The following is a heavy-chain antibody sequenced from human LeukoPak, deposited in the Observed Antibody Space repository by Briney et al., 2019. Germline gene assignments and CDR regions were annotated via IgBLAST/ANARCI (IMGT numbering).Heavy chain of an antibody. CDR3: ARDRGTMVRGVTNWFDP. D-gene: IGHD3-10*01. CDR1: GGSISSYY. CDR2: IYTSGST. V-gene: IGHV4-4*07. Sequence: SETLSLTCTVSGGSISSYYWSWIRQPAGKGLEWIGRIYTSGSTNYNPSLKSRVTMSVDTSKNQFSLKLSSVTAADTAVYYCARDRGTMVRGVTNWFDPWGQGTLVTVSS. J-gene: IGHJ5*02.